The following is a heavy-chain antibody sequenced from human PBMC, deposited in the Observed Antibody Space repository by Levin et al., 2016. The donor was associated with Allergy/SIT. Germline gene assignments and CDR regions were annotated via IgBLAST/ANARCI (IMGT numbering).Heavy chain of an antibody. Sequence: SVKVSCKASGGTFSSYAISWVRQAPGQGLEWMGGIIPIFGTANYAQKFQGRVTMTRDTSTNTVYMELSSLRSEDTAVYYCAREGPGYCSSTTCRTIAVAGQYFQHWGQGTLVTVSS. CDR1: GGTFSSYA. V-gene: IGHV1-69*05. D-gene: IGHD2-2*01. J-gene: IGHJ1*01. CDR2: IIPIFGTA. CDR3: AREGPGYCSSTTCRTIAVAGQYFQH.